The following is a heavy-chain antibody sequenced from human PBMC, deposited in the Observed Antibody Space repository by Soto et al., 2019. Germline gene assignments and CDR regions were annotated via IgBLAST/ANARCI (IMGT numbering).Heavy chain of an antibody. CDR2: INHSGST. D-gene: IGHD5-12*01. Sequence: SETLSLTCAVYGGSFSGYYWSWIRQPPGKGLEWIGEINHSGSTNYNPSLKSRVTISVDTSKNQFSLKLSSVTAADTAVYYCARGPYRRDGYNPFDYWGQGTLVTVSS. CDR1: GGSFSGYY. CDR3: ARGPYRRDGYNPFDY. V-gene: IGHV4-34*01. J-gene: IGHJ4*02.